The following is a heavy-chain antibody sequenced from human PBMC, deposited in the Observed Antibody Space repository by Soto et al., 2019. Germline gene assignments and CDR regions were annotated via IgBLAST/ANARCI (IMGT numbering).Heavy chain of an antibody. V-gene: IGHV2-70*01. J-gene: IGHJ6*02. CDR3: ARLDGGRGRGYYYYGMDV. CDR1: GFSLSTSGMC. CDR2: IDWDDDK. Sequence: SGPTLVNPTQTLTLTCTFSGFSLSTSGMCVSWIRQPPGKALEWLALIDWDDDKYYSTSLKTRLTISKDTSKNQVVLTMTNMDPVDTATYYCARLDGGRGRGYYYYGMDVWGQGTTVTVSS. D-gene: IGHD2-15*01.